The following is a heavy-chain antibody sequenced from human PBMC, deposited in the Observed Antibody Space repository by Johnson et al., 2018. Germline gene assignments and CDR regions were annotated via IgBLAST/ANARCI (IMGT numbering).Heavy chain of an antibody. J-gene: IGHJ1*01. D-gene: IGHD3-9*01. CDR1: GFTFSSYG. V-gene: IGHV3-30*18. CDR3: AKVGRLLRYVDCAFIFQR. CDR2: ISYDGTNN. Sequence: QVQLVESGGGVVQPGRSLRLSCAASGFTFSSYGMHWVRKAPGKGLEWVAVISYDGTNNYYADSVKGRFTISRDISKNKLYPQLNSLRAEDTAVYNCAKVGRLLRYVDCAFIFQRWGQCTLVTFSS.